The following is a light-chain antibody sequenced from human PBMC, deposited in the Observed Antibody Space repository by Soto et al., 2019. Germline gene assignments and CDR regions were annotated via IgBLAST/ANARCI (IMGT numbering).Light chain of an antibody. J-gene: IGLJ1*01. CDR2: EVS. CDR1: SSDVGGYNY. CDR3: SSYTSSSRV. V-gene: IGLV2-14*01. Sequence: QSVLTQPASVSGSPGQSITISCTGTSSDVGGYNYVSWYQQHPGKAPKLMIYEVSNRPSGVSNRFSGSKSGNTASLTISGLQAEDEAEYYCSSYTSSSRVFGTGTKHRP.